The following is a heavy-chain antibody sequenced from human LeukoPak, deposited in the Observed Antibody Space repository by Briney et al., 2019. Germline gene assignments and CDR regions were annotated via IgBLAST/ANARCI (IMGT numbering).Heavy chain of an antibody. CDR3: ARWARYCSSGSCYSWFDP. D-gene: IGHD2-15*01. V-gene: IGHV3-7*01. J-gene: IGHJ5*02. Sequence: PWGALRLSWAAPGFNFRRYWMGLVRQASGKGLEWVANMKLDGNEEYYVDSVRGRFTISSDNAKNSLYLQMNILRVDDTAVYYCARWARYCSSGSCYSWFDPWGQGTLVTVSS. CDR1: GFNFRRYW. CDR2: MKLDGNEE.